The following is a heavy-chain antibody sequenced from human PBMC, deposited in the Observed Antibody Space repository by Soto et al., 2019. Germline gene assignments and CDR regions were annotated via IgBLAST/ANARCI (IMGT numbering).Heavy chain of an antibody. CDR3: AREHIVVVTAVNWFDP. CDR1: GFTFSSYA. D-gene: IGHD2-21*02. V-gene: IGHV3-30-3*01. CDR2: ISYDGSNK. Sequence: PGGSLRLSCAASGFTFSSYAMHWVRQAPGKGLEWVAVISYDGSNKYYADSVKGRFTISRDNSKNTLYLQMSSLRAEDTAVYYCAREHIVVVTAVNWFDPWGQGTLVTVSS. J-gene: IGHJ5*02.